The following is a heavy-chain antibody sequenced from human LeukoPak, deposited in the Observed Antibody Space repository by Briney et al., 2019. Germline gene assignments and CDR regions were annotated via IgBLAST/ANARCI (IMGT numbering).Heavy chain of an antibody. V-gene: IGHV4-59*08. CDR2: AYYSGST. CDR1: DGSISNYY. J-gene: IGHJ5*02. Sequence: SESLSLTCSVFDGSISNYYWSWIRQPPGKGLEWIGYAYYSGSTTYNPSLESRVTISVDTSKNQFSLKLTAVTAADTAVYYCARNSAVATSRSWFDPWGQGTLVTVSS. D-gene: IGHD6-19*01. CDR3: ARNSAVATSRSWFDP.